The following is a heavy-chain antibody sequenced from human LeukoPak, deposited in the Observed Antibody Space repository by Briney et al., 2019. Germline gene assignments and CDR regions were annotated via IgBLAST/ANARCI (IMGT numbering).Heavy chain of an antibody. V-gene: IGHV1-18*01. CDR2: ISAYNGNT. D-gene: IGHD6-19*01. CDR1: GYTLTTYG. J-gene: IGHJ4*02. Sequence: ASVKVSCKASGYTLTTYGISWVRQAPGQGLEWMGWISAYNGNTNYAQKFQGRVTMTTDTSTSTAYMELRSLRSDDTAVYYCARDPTIAVAGPGYWGQGTLVTVSS. CDR3: ARDPTIAVAGPGY.